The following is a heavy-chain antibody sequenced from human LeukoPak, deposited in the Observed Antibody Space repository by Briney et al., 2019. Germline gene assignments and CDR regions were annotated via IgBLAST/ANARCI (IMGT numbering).Heavy chain of an antibody. D-gene: IGHD3-22*01. CDR3: TRGSIAYYYMDV. J-gene: IGHJ6*03. Sequence: SETLSLTCTVSGGSISSYYWSWIRQPPGKGLEWIGNIYYSGSTNYNPSLKSRVTISVDTSKHQFSLKLSSVTAADTAVYYCTRGSIAYYYMDVWGKGTTVTISS. CDR2: IYYSGST. CDR1: GGSISSYY. V-gene: IGHV4-59*01.